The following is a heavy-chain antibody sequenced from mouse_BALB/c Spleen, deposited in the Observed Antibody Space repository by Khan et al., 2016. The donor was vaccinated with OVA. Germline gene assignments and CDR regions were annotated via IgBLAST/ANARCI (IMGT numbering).Heavy chain of an antibody. CDR2: ISTYYGNI. V-gene: IGHV1S137*01. CDR1: GYTFADSG. D-gene: IGHD2-3*01. J-gene: IGHJ3*01. CDR3: TRDGISEFAY. Sequence: QVQLQQPWPEPVRPGASVKISCKGSGYTFADSGMHWVRQSHAKSLEWIGVISTYYGNIKYNQKFEGRATLTVDKSSSTAYMELARLTSEDSAVYFCTRDGISEFAYWGQGTLVTVSA.